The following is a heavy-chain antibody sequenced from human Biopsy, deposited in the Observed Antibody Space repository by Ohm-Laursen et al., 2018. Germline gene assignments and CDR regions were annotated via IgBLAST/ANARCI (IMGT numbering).Heavy chain of an antibody. CDR2: IYSSGST. D-gene: IGHD3-22*01. V-gene: IGHV4-4*07. J-gene: IGHJ3*02. CDR3: ARWTPEYDSSRYYLDAFDI. CDR1: GGSLSSYY. Sequence: SGTLSLTCTVSGGSLSSYYWSWIRQPAGKGLEWIGRIYSSGSTNYNPSLKSRVTLSMDTSRRQFSLKLSFLTAADTAVYYCARWTPEYDSSRYYLDAFDIWGQGTKVTVSS.